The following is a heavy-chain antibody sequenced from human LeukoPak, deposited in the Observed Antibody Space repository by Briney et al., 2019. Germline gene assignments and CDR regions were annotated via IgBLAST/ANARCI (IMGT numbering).Heavy chain of an antibody. V-gene: IGHV4-4*09. CDR1: GGSISSYY. Sequence: SETLSLTCTVSGGSISSYYWSWIRQPPGKGLEWIGYIYTSGSTNYNPSLKSRVTISVDTSKNQFSLKLSSVTAADTAVYYCARRYDFWSGYAFDYWGQGTLVTVSS. CDR3: ARRYDFWSGYAFDY. J-gene: IGHJ4*02. D-gene: IGHD3-3*01. CDR2: IYTSGST.